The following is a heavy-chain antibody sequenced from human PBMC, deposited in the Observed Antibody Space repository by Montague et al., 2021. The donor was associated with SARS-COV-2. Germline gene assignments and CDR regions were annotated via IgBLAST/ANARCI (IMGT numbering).Heavy chain of an antibody. D-gene: IGHD1/OR15-1a*01. J-gene: IGHJ3*02. CDR2: IYFTGKT. CDR3: ARWGLNNAFDI. V-gene: IGHV4-39*02. Sequence: IYFTGKTYYHPSLKSRVTISIDTSKNHFSLRLSSVTAADSAVFYCARWGLNNAFDIWGLGTMIT.